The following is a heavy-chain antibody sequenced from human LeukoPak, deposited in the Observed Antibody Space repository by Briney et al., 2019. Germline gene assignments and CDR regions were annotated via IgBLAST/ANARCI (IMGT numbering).Heavy chain of an antibody. V-gene: IGHV1-18*01. D-gene: IGHD3-22*01. CDR3: ARDHYYDSSGSGGY. J-gene: IGHJ4*02. CDR1: GYTFTSYG. CDR2: ISAYNCNT. Sequence: VASVKVSCKASGYTFTSYGISWVRQAPGQGLEWMGWISAYNCNTNYAQKPQGRVTMTTDTSTSTAYMELRSLRSDDTAVYYCARDHYYDSSGSGGYWGQGPLVTVSS.